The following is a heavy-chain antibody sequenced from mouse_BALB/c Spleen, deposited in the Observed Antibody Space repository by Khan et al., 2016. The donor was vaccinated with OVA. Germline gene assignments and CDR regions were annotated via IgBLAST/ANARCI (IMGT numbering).Heavy chain of an antibody. CDR3: ASCYRYPAWFVY. Sequence: QVQLQQSGAELARPGAAVKMSCKTAGYTFTNYTIHWVKQRPGQDLEWIGYINPSTDYTHYNQKFKDKATLTADKSSNTAYMQLSSLTSEDSAVXYCASCYRYPAWFVYWGQGTLVTVSA. CDR1: GYTFTNYT. V-gene: IGHV1-4*01. D-gene: IGHD2-14*01. CDR2: INPSTDYT. J-gene: IGHJ3*01.